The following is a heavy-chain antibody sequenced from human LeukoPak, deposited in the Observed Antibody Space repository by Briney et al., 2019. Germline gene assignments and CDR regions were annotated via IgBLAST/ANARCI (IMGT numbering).Heavy chain of an antibody. V-gene: IGHV3-23*01. CDR1: GFTFSTYN. CDR2: ISISGRSA. D-gene: IGHD2-2*02. Sequence: GGSLRLSCAASGFTFSTYNMNWVRQAPGKGLEWVSAISISGRSAYFADSVKGRFTISRDNSENTLYLQMDSLRAEDTAIYYCVGYNCSSTSCYTGGFDHWGQGTLVTVSS. J-gene: IGHJ4*02. CDR3: VGYNCSSTSCYTGGFDH.